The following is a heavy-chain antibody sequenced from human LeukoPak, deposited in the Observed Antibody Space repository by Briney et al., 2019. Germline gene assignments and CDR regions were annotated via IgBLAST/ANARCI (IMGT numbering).Heavy chain of an antibody. CDR3: ARVGSLKYGSGSSYPPDY. CDR1: GFTFSSYW. D-gene: IGHD3-10*01. J-gene: IGHJ4*02. V-gene: IGHV3-7*01. Sequence: GGSLRLSCAASGFTFSSYWMSWVRQAPGKGLEWVANIKQDGSEKYYVDSVKGRFTISRDNAKNSLYLQMNSLRAEDTAVYYCARVGSLKYGSGSSYPPDYWGQGTLVTVSS. CDR2: IKQDGSEK.